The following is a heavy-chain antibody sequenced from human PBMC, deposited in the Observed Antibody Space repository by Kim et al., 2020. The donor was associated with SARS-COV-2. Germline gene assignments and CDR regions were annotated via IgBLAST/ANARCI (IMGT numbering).Heavy chain of an antibody. V-gene: IGHV3-21*01. J-gene: IGHJ6*02. D-gene: IGHD4-17*01. Sequence: VKGRFTISRDNAKNSLYLQMNSLRAADTAVYYCARDKDGDHSYYYYGMDVWGQGTTVTVSS. CDR3: ARDKDGDHSYYYYGMDV.